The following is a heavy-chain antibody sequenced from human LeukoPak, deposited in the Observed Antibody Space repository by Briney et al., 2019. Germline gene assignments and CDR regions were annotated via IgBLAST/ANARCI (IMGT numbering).Heavy chain of an antibody. V-gene: IGHV3-30*02. Sequence: DSVKGRFTTSRDNSKNTLYLQMNSLRADDAAVYYCAKDALAYCGGDCYSYFDYWGQGTLVTVSS. CDR3: AKDALAYCGGDCYSYFDY. D-gene: IGHD2-21*02. J-gene: IGHJ4*02.